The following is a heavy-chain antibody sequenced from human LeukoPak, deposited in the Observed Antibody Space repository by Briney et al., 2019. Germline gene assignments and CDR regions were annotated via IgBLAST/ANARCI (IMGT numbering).Heavy chain of an antibody. V-gene: IGHV1-58*02. Sequence: SVKVSCKASGFTFTSSAMQWVRQARGQRLEWIGWIVVGSGNTNYAQRFQERVTITRDMSTSTAYMELSSLRSEDTAVYYCAAASGYYGGYYYGMDVWGQGTTVTVSS. D-gene: IGHD3-3*01. J-gene: IGHJ6*02. CDR1: GFTFTSSA. CDR2: IVVGSGNT. CDR3: AAASGYYGGYYYGMDV.